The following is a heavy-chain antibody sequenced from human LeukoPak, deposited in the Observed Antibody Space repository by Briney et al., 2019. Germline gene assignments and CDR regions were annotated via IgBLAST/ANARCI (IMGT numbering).Heavy chain of an antibody. D-gene: IGHD4-17*01. CDR1: GYTFTGYY. CDR2: INPNSGGT. V-gene: IGHV1-2*02. J-gene: IGHJ6*03. Sequence: GAPVKVSCKASGYTFTGYYMHWVRQAPGQGLEWMGWINPNSGGTNYAQKFQGRVTMTRDTSISTAYMELSRLRSDDTAVYYCAREASPTVTIHYYYYMDVWGKGTTVTVSS. CDR3: AREASPTVTIHYYYYMDV.